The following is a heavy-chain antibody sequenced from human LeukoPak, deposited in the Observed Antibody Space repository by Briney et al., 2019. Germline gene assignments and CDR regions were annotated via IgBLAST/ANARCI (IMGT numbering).Heavy chain of an antibody. CDR1: GFSLTTNGVG. J-gene: IGHJ4*02. CDR2: IYWDDEK. CDR3: AHLYFYNSGGYSRAFDY. Sequence: SGPTLVKPTQTLTLTCTFSGFSLTTNGVGVGWIRQPPGKALEGLELIYWDDEKRYSPSLRTRLTITKDTSKSQVVLTLTNMDPVDTATYYCAHLYFYNSGGYSRAFDYWGQGTLVTVSS. D-gene: IGHD3-22*01. V-gene: IGHV2-5*02.